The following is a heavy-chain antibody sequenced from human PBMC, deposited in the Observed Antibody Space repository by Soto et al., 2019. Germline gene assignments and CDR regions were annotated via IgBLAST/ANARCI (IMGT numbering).Heavy chain of an antibody. CDR2: ISSSGSTI. CDR1: GFTFSSYE. Sequence: LRLSCAASGFTFSSYEMNWVRQAPGKGLEWVSYISSSGSTIYYADSVKGRFTISRDNAKNSLYLQMNSLRAEDTAVYYCYLAGGSYYGAFDIWGQGTMVTVSS. V-gene: IGHV3-48*03. J-gene: IGHJ3*02. CDR3: YLAGGSYYGAFDI. D-gene: IGHD1-26*01.